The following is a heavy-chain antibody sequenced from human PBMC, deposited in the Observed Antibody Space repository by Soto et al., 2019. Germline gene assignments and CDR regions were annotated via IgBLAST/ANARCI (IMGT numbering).Heavy chain of an antibody. D-gene: IGHD5-18*01. CDR1: GFTFSSYA. CDR3: AKGKRGYSYGPGGY. V-gene: IGHV3-23*01. J-gene: IGHJ4*02. Sequence: PVGSLRLSCAASGFTFSSYAMSWVCQAPGKGLEWVSAISGSGGSTYYADSVKGRFTIYRDNSKNTLYLQMNSLRAEDTAVYYCAKGKRGYSYGPGGYWGQGTLVTVSS. CDR2: ISGSGGST.